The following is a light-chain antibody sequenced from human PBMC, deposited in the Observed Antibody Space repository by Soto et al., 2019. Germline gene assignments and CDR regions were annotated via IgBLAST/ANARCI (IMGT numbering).Light chain of an antibody. CDR1: SSDVGGYDY. CDR3: SSYTSSSTDV. J-gene: IGLJ1*01. V-gene: IGLV2-14*01. Sequence: LTQPASVSGSPGQSITISCTGTSSDVGGYDYVSWYQHHPGKAPKLTIYEVSNRPSGVSNRFSGSKSGYTASLTISGLQAEDEAEYYCSSYTSSSTDVFGTGTKVTVL. CDR2: EVS.